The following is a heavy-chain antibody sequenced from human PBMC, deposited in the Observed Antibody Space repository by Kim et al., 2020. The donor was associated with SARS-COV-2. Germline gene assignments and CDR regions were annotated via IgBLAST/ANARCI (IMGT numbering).Heavy chain of an antibody. CDR2: IKYSEST. V-gene: IGHV4-39*01. CDR1: GDSISSTGHF. J-gene: IGHJ5*01. CDR3: ARHGCPLGLDS. D-gene: IGHD3-10*01. Sequence: SETLSLTCTVSGDSISSTGHFWAWIRQPPGKGLEWIATIKYSESTDYNPSLKSRVTILVDTSKNQFSLKLSSVTAADTAVYYCARHGCPLGLDSLGHG.